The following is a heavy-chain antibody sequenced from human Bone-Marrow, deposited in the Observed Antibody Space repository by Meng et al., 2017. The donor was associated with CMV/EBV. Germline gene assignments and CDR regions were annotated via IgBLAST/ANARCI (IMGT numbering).Heavy chain of an antibody. J-gene: IGHJ4*02. V-gene: IGHV5-51*01. Sequence: GESLKISCKASGYSFASHWIGWVRQMPGKGLEWMGIIHPGDSDTRYRPPFQGQVTISADKSITTAYLQWSSLKASDPAMYYCARTNDGNNFLDYFDYWGQGTLVTVSS. CDR3: ARTNDGNNFLDYFDY. CDR1: GYSFASHW. CDR2: IHPGDSDT. D-gene: IGHD5-24*01.